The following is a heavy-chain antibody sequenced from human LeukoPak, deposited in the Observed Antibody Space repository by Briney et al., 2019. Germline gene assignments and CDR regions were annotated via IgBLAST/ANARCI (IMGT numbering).Heavy chain of an antibody. Sequence: PSETLSLTCAVYGGSFGGYYWSWIRQPPGKGLEWIGEINHSGSTNYNPSLKSRVTISVDTSKNQFSLKLSSVTAADTAVYYCARGKAMVRGVIISPYYFDYWGQGTLVTVSS. CDR3: ARGKAMVRGVIISPYYFDY. CDR1: GGSFGGYY. V-gene: IGHV4-34*01. D-gene: IGHD3-10*01. J-gene: IGHJ4*02. CDR2: INHSGST.